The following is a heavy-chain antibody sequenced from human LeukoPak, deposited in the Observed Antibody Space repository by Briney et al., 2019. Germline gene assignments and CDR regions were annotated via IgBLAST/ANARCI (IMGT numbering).Heavy chain of an antibody. J-gene: IGHJ6*02. V-gene: IGHV3-11*01. CDR3: ARVGVVRGVIIKRPEYGMDV. Sequence: GGSLRLSCAASGFTFSDYYMSWIRQAPGKGLEWVSYISSSGSTIYYADSVKGRFTISRDNAKNSLYPQMNSLRAEDTAVYYCARVGVVRGVIIKRPEYGMDVWGQGTTVTVSS. CDR1: GFTFSDYY. CDR2: ISSSGSTI. D-gene: IGHD3-10*01.